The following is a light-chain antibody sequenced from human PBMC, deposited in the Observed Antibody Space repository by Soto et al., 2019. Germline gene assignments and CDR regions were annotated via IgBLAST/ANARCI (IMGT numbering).Light chain of an antibody. CDR3: QQYNKWQLT. J-gene: IGKJ4*01. CDR1: QSTYTN. V-gene: IGKV3-15*01. CDR2: GAS. Sequence: EIVMTQSPATLSVSPGERATLSCRASQSTYTNFAWYQHKPGQAPRLLSYGASTRATAIPARFSGSGSGTEFTLTISSLQSEDFAVYYCQQYNKWQLTFGGGTKVEI.